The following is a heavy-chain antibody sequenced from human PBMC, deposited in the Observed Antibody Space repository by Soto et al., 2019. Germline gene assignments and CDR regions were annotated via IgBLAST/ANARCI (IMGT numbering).Heavy chain of an antibody. Sequence: ASVKVSCKASGYTFTNYDISWVRQAPGQGLEWMGWISAHNGNTNYAQELQGRVTMTTDTSTSTAYMELRSLRSADTAVYYCARGIEGATTYDYWGQGTLVTVSS. CDR1: GYTFTNYD. J-gene: IGHJ4*02. D-gene: IGHD1-26*01. V-gene: IGHV1-18*01. CDR3: ARGIEGATTYDY. CDR2: ISAHNGNT.